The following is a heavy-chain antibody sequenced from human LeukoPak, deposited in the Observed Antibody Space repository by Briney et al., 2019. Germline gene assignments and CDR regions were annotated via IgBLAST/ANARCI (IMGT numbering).Heavy chain of an antibody. CDR3: ASLLVTDFYFDY. CDR1: GGSISGYY. Sequence: SETLSLTCTVSGGSISGYYWSWIRQPPGKGLEWIGYIYYSGSTNYNPSLKSRVTISVDTSKNQFSLKLSSVTAADTAVYYCASLLVTDFYFDYWGQGTLVTVSS. V-gene: IGHV4-59*01. J-gene: IGHJ4*02. D-gene: IGHD2-21*02. CDR2: IYYSGST.